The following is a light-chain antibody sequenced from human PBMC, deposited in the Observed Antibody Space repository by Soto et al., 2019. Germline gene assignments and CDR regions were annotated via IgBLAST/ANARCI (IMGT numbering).Light chain of an antibody. CDR2: DAS. V-gene: IGKV3-20*01. CDR1: QSVSSSS. Sequence: EIVLTQSPGTLSLSPGERATLSCRASQSVSSSSLAWYQQKRGQAPRLLIHDASSRATGIPDRFSGSGSGTEFTFTISKLEAEDFAVYYCQQYGGSPRTFGQGTKVEVK. J-gene: IGKJ1*01. CDR3: QQYGGSPRT.